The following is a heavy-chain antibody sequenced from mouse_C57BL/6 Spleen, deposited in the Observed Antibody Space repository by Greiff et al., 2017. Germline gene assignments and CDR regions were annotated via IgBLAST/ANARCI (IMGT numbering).Heavy chain of an antibody. V-gene: IGHV5-4*01. CDR3: ARDRDYDYDEFAY. D-gene: IGHD2-4*01. J-gene: IGHJ3*01. CDR1: GFTFSSYA. CDR2: ISDGGSYT. Sequence: EVKLQESGGGLVKPGGSLKLSCAASGFTFSSYAMSWVRQTPEKRLEWVATISDGGSYTYYPDNVKGRFTISRDNAKNNLYLQISHLKSEDTAMYYCARDRDYDYDEFAYWGQGTLVTVSA.